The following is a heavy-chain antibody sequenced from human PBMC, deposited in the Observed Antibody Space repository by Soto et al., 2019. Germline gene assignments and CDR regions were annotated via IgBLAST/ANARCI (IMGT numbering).Heavy chain of an antibody. CDR3: ARESGGATATLDYYYFYMDV. J-gene: IGHJ6*03. D-gene: IGHD5-12*01. Sequence: QVQLVQSGAEVRKPGASVTGSCRSSGDSFNDYYIHWVRQAPGQGFEWMGWINPNGGVTKYAQKFQGWVSMTRDTYIRTVYMQLSRLRSDDTAVYYCARESGGATATLDYYYFYMDVWGTGTTVTVSS. CDR1: GDSFNDYY. CDR2: INPNGGVT. V-gene: IGHV1-2*04.